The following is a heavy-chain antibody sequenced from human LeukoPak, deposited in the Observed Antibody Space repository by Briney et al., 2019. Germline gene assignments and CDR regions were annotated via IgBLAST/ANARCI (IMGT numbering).Heavy chain of an antibody. D-gene: IGHD3-10*01. Sequence: SETLSLTCTVSGGSISSYYWSWIRQPPGKGLDWIGYTYNSGSSSHSPSFKSRVTISTDTPRNQFFLRLTSVTAADTAVYYCAGYYGSGQWDNWGEGALVTVSS. CDR1: GGSISSYY. CDR2: TYNSGSS. V-gene: IGHV4-59*12. J-gene: IGHJ4*02. CDR3: AGYYGSGQWDN.